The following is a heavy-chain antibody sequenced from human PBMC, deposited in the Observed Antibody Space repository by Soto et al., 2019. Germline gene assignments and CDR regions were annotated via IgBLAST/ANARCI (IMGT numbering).Heavy chain of an antibody. CDR1: GYPFARYG. CDR2: ISAYNANT. V-gene: IGHV1-18*01. Sequence: ASVKVSCKASGYPFARYGISWVRQAPGQGLEWMGWISAYNANTNYAQKFQGRVIMTTDTSTSTAYMELRSLTSDDTAVYYCAREGYCSSGSCALYSHAYFGMDVWGQGTTVTVSS. D-gene: IGHD2-15*01. CDR3: AREGYCSSGSCALYSHAYFGMDV. J-gene: IGHJ6*02.